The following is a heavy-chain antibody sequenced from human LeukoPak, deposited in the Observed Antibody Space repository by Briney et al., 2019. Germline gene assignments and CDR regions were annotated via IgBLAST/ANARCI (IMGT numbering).Heavy chain of an antibody. Sequence: ASVKVSCKVSGYTLTELSMHWLRPAPGKALEWMGGFDPEYGEKTYAQNFQGRVTMTEDTSTDTAYMELSSLRSEDTASYYCATEAIVERRGSGTYYNSGAFDIWGLGTMVTVSS. CDR1: GYTLTELS. V-gene: IGHV1-24*01. J-gene: IGHJ3*02. CDR2: FDPEYGEK. D-gene: IGHD3-10*01. CDR3: ATEAIVERRGSGTYYNSGAFDI.